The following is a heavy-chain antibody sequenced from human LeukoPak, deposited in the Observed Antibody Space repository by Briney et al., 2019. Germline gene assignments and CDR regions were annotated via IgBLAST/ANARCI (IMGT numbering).Heavy chain of an antibody. J-gene: IGHJ4*02. CDR3: AHRRSGSYNY. V-gene: IGHV2-5*05. D-gene: IGHD1-26*01. Sequence: SGPTLVKPTQTLTLPRTYSVFSLRARGVPVGWIRQPPGKALEWLALIYWDDDKRYGPSLQSRLTITKDTSKNLVVLTMTNMDSVDTATYYCAHRRSGSYNYWGQGTLVTVSS. CDR1: VFSLRARGVP. CDR2: IYWDDDK.